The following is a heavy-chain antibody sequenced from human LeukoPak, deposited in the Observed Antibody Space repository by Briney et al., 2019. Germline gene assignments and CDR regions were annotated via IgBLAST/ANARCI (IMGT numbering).Heavy chain of an antibody. CDR2: ISGSGGST. V-gene: IGHV3-23*01. CDR1: GFTFSSYA. D-gene: IGHD3-16*01. J-gene: IGHJ4*02. Sequence: GGSLRLSCAASGFTFSSYAMNWVRQAPGKGLEWVAAISGSGGSTYYADSVKGRFTISRDNSKNTLYLQMNSLRAEDAAVYYCAKTSDDYVWGSGIDYWGQGTLVTVSS. CDR3: AKTSDDYVWGSGIDY.